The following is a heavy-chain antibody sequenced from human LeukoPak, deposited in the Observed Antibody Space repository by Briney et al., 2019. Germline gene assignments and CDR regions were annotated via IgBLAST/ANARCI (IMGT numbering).Heavy chain of an antibody. D-gene: IGHD1-26*01. J-gene: IGHJ4*02. Sequence: GESLKISCKSSGYSFTSYWIGWVRQIPGKGLEWMGIIYPGDSDIRYSPSFRGQGTLSTDKSTSTAYLQWSSLKASDTAMYYCARHRGSYSYDYWGQGTLVTVSS. CDR3: ARHRGSYSYDY. CDR1: GYSFTSYW. V-gene: IGHV5-51*01. CDR2: IYPGDSDI.